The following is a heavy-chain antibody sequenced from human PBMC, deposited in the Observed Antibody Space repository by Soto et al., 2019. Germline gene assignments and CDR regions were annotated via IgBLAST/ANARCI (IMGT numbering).Heavy chain of an antibody. CDR2: ISGSGGST. D-gene: IGHD4-17*01. Sequence: QTGGSLRLSCAASGFTFSSYAMSWVRQAPGKGLEWVSAISGSGGSTYYADSVKGRFTISRDNSKNTLYLQMNSLRAEDTAVYYCANHYGDYLPGGGYFDYWGQGTLVTVSS. CDR1: GFTFSSYA. V-gene: IGHV3-23*01. J-gene: IGHJ4*02. CDR3: ANHYGDYLPGGGYFDY.